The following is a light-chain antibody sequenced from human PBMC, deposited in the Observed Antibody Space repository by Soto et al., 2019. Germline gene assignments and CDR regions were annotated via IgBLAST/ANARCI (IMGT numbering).Light chain of an antibody. CDR1: QSISSY. CDR2: AAS. V-gene: IGKV1-39*01. J-gene: IGKJ4*01. CDR3: QQANTFPLT. Sequence: DIQMTQSPSSLSVSVGDRVTMTCRASQSISSYLNWYQQKPGKAPKLLIYAASTLQRGVPSRFSGSGSATDFTLTISSLQPEDFATYYCQQANTFPLTFGGGTKVDIK.